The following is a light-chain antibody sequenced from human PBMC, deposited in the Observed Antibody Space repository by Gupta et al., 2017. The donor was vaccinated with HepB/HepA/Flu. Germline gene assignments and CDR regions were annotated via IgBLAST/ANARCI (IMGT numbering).Light chain of an antibody. CDR3: QQSYSTLALT. CDR2: AAS. V-gene: IGKV1-39*01. Sequence: DIQMTHSPSSLSASLGDRVTITCRASQSISSYLNWYQQKPGKAPKLLIYAASSLQSGVPSRFSGSGSETDFTLTISSLQPEDFATYYCQQSYSTLALTFGGGSKVEIK. J-gene: IGKJ4*01. CDR1: QSISSY.